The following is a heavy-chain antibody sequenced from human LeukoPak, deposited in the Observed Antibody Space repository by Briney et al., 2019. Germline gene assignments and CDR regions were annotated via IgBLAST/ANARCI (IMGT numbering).Heavy chain of an antibody. D-gene: IGHD3-22*01. V-gene: IGHV3-23*01. Sequence: GGSLRLSCAASGFTFSSYAMSWVRQAPGKGLEWVSTIGVIGGNTYYADSVKDRFTISRDDFRNRLFLQMSSLRAEDTAVYYCAKDSAIVPSAPYGMDVWGQGTTVTVSS. CDR1: GFTFSSYA. CDR3: AKDSAIVPSAPYGMDV. CDR2: IGVIGGNT. J-gene: IGHJ6*02.